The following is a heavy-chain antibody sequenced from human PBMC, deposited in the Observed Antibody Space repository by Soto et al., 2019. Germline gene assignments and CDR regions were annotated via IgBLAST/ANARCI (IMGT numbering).Heavy chain of an antibody. V-gene: IGHV4-34*01. CDR1: GGSCSGYY. CDR2: INHSGST. CDR3: ARASGYYYGSGSYYPLFDY. Sequence: SETLSVTCAVHGGSCSGYYWSWIRQPPGKGLEWIGEINHSGSTNYNPSLKSRVTISVDTSKNQFSLRLSSVTAADTAVYYCARASGYYYGSGSYYPLFDYWGQGTLVTVSS. J-gene: IGHJ4*02. D-gene: IGHD3-10*01.